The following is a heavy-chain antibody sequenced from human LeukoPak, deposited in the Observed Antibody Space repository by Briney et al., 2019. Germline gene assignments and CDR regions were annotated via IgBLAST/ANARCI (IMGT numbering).Heavy chain of an antibody. V-gene: IGHV3-48*01. Sequence: GGSLRLSCAASGLTFSSYSMNWVRQAPGKGLEWVSYISSSSSTIYYADSVKGRFTISRDNAKNSLYLQMNSLRAEDTAVYYCARDRYVDDFWSGYYTRGNWFDPWGQGTLVTASS. J-gene: IGHJ5*02. CDR1: GLTFSSYS. D-gene: IGHD3-3*01. CDR3: ARDRYVDDFWSGYYTRGNWFDP. CDR2: ISSSSSTI.